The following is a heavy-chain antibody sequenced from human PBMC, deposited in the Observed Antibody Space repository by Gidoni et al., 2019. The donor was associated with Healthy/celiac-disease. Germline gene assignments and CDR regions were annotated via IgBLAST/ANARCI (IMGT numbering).Heavy chain of an antibody. CDR3: AGRVGAGYFDY. V-gene: IGHV4-30-4*01. CDR1: GGSISSGAYY. J-gene: IGHJ4*02. D-gene: IGHD1-26*01. CDR2: IYYRGST. Sequence: QVQLQESGPGLVKPSQTLSLTGTVPGGSISSGAYYWRWSRQPPGKGLEWIGYIYYRGSTSSHPSLKSRVTISVDTSKNQFSLKLSSVTAADTAVYYCAGRVGAGYFDYWGQGTLVTVSS.